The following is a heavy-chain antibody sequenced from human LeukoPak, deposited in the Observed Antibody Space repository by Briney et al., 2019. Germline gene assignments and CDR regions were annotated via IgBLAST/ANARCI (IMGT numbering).Heavy chain of an antibody. J-gene: IGHJ4*02. D-gene: IGHD5-12*01. CDR3: AKIMWLRWFDY. CDR1: GFTFSSYG. Sequence: QPGRSLRLSCAASGFTFSSYGMHWVRQAPGKGLEWVAVISYDGSNKYYADSVKGRFTISRDNSKNTLYLQMNSLRAEDTAVYYCAKIMWLRWFDYWGQGTLVTVSS. CDR2: ISYDGSNK. V-gene: IGHV3-30*18.